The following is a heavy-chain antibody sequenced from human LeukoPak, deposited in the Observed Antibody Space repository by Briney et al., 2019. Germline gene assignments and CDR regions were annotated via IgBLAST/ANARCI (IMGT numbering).Heavy chain of an antibody. D-gene: IGHD2-21*01. CDR1: GFTFSDYY. J-gene: IGHJ5*02. CDR3: ARDGVEFYNWFDP. Sequence: GGSLRLSCAVSGFTFSDYYMSWIRQAPGKGLEWVSYISGSGSNIYYVDSVKGRFTISRDNAKNSLYLQMNSLRAEDTAVYYCARDGVEFYNWFDPWGQGTLVTVSS. V-gene: IGHV3-11*04. CDR2: ISGSGSNI.